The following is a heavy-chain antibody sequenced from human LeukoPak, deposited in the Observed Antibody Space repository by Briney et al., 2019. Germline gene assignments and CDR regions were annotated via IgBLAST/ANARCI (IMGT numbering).Heavy chain of an antibody. J-gene: IGHJ6*02. V-gene: IGHV4-34*01. Sequence: SETLSLTCAVYGGSFSGYYWSWIRQPPGKGLEWNGEINHSGSTNYNPSLKSRVTISVDTSKNQFSLKLSSVTAADTAVYYCARGNQATVTPYYYYGMDVWGQGTTVTVSS. CDR3: ARGNQATVTPYYYYGMDV. CDR1: GGSFSGYY. CDR2: INHSGST. D-gene: IGHD4-4*01.